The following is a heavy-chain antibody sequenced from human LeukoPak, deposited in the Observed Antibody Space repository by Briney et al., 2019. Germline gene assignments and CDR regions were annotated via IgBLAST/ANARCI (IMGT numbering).Heavy chain of an antibody. V-gene: IGHV4-59*01. CDR2: IYYSGST. J-gene: IGHJ5*02. D-gene: IGHD2-15*01. CDR3: ARDQDRGWFDP. Sequence: SETLSLTCTVSGGSISSYYWSWIRRPPGKGLEWIGYIYYSGSTNYNPSLKSRVTISVDTSKNQFSLKLSSVTAADTAVYYCARDQDRGWFDPWGQGTLVTVSS. CDR1: GGSISSYY.